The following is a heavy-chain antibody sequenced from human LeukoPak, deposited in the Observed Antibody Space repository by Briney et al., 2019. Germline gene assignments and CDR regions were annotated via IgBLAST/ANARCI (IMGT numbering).Heavy chain of an antibody. CDR2: ISAYNGNT. D-gene: IGHD2-15*01. J-gene: IGHJ4*02. V-gene: IGHV1-18*01. CDR3: ASSYCSGGSCPGDFDY. Sequence: ASVKVSCKASGYTFTSYGISWVRRAPGQGLEWMGWISAYNGNTNYAQKLQGRVTMTTDTSTSTAYMELRSLRSDDTAVYYCASSYCSGGSCPGDFDYWGQGTLVTVSS. CDR1: GYTFTSYG.